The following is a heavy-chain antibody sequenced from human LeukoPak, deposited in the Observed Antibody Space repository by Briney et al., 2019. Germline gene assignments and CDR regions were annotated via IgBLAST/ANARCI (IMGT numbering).Heavy chain of an antibody. J-gene: IGHJ6*02. D-gene: IGHD2-15*01. CDR1: GFTFSNAW. CDR3: ASSSVVAATYYYYYGMDV. CDR2: IKSKTDGGTT. V-gene: IGHV3-15*01. Sequence: GGSLRLSCAASGFTFSNAWMSWVRQAPGKGLEWVGRIKSKTDGGTTDYAAPVKGRFTISRDDSKNTLYLQMNSLRAEDTAVYYCASSSVVAATYYYYYGMDVWGQGTTVTVSS.